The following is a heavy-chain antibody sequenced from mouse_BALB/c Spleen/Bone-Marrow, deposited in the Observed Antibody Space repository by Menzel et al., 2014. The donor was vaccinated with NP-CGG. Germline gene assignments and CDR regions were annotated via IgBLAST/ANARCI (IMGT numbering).Heavy chain of an antibody. D-gene: IGHD2-3*01. J-gene: IGHJ3*01. Sequence: EVKLMESGGGLVQPGGSLKLSCAASGFDFSRFWMRWVRQAPGQGLEWIGEINPDSRTINCAPSLKDKFIISRDNAKNTLYMQMSKVTSEDAALYYCERRGYYCAFAYWGQGTLVTVSA. CDR3: ERRGYYCAFAY. V-gene: IGHV4-1*02. CDR1: GFDFSRFW. CDR2: INPDSRTI.